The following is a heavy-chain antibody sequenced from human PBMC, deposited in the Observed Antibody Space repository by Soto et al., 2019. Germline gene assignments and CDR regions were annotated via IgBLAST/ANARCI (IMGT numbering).Heavy chain of an antibody. CDR3: ARPTSRSVAGPVYAFDI. CDR1: GGTFSSYA. CDR2: IIPIFGTA. D-gene: IGHD6-19*01. V-gene: IGHV1-69*13. Sequence: GASVTVSCTASGGTFSSYAISWVRQAPGQGLEWMGGIIPIFGTANYAQKFQGRVTITADESTSTAYMELSSLRSEDTAVYYCARPTSRSVAGPVYAFDIWGQGTMVTVSS. J-gene: IGHJ3*02.